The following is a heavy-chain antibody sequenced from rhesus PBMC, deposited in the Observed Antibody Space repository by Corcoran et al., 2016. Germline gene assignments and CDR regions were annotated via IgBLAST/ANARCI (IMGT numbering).Heavy chain of an antibody. CDR3: ASGVYGYNIWTGYSHFDY. V-gene: IGHV4-93*02. J-gene: IGHJ4*01. Sequence: QVQLQESGPAVVKPSETLSLTCAVSGGSISSSNWWSWIRQSPGKGREWIGGICGSGGSTEYTPSLTSRVTISIGTSKNQFSLKLSAVTAADTAVYYCASGVYGYNIWTGYSHFDYWGQGVLVTVSS. D-gene: IGHD3-3*01. CDR2: ICGSGGST. CDR1: GGSISSSNW.